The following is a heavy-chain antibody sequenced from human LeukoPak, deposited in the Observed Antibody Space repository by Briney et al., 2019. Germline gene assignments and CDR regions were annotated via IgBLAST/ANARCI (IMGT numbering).Heavy chain of an antibody. Sequence: GGSLRLSCAASGFTFSSYWMSWVRQAPGKGLEWVADIKQDGSEKYYVDSVKGRFTISRDNAKNSLYLQMNSLRAGDTAVYYCARDGHYDFWSGFPLNWFDPWGQGTLVTVSS. CDR1: GFTFSSYW. CDR2: IKQDGSEK. V-gene: IGHV3-7*01. D-gene: IGHD3-3*01. CDR3: ARDGHYDFWSGFPLNWFDP. J-gene: IGHJ5*02.